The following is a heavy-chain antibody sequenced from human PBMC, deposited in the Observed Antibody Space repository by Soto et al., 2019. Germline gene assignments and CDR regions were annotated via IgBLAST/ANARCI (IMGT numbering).Heavy chain of an antibody. V-gene: IGHV3-30*18. D-gene: IGHD3-16*02. J-gene: IGHJ6*02. Sequence: QVQLVESGGGVVQPGRSLRLSCAASGFTFSSYGMHWVRQAPGKGLEWVAVISYDGSNKYYADSVKGRFTISRDNSQNTLYLQMNSLRAEDTAVYYCAKGQSGVIARYYYYGMDVWGQGTTVTVSS. CDR2: ISYDGSNK. CDR1: GFTFSSYG. CDR3: AKGQSGVIARYYYYGMDV.